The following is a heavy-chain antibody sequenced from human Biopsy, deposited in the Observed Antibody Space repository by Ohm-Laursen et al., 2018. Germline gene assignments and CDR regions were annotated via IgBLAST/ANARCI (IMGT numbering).Heavy chain of an antibody. J-gene: IGHJ6*02. CDR2: ISGGGTI. Sequence: SLRLSCAASGFSFSDYHMRWIRQAPGRGLEWVSYISGGGTIYYGDSMKGRVTISRDNAKNSLYLQMHSRRAEDTAVYYCARDTRWSPYSMDVWGQGTTVTVSS. CDR3: ARDTRWSPYSMDV. CDR1: GFSFSDYH. D-gene: IGHD4-23*01. V-gene: IGHV3-11*01.